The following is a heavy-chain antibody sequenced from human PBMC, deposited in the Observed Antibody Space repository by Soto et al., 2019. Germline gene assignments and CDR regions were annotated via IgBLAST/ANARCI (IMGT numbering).Heavy chain of an antibody. J-gene: IGHJ4*02. CDR3: AALGYYGSGSYYDFDY. CDR1: GFTFTSSA. D-gene: IGHD3-10*01. V-gene: IGHV1-58*02. CDR2: IVVGSGNT. Sequence: SVKVSCKASGFTFTSSAMQWVRQARGQRLEWIGWIVVGSGNTNYAQKFQERVTITRDMSTSTAYMELSSLRSEATAVYYCAALGYYGSGSYYDFDYWGQGTLVTVSS.